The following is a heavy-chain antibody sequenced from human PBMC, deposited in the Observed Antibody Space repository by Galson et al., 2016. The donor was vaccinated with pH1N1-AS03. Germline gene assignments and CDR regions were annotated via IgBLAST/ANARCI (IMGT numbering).Heavy chain of an antibody. D-gene: IGHD1-14*01. CDR2: IRSKARGETI. Sequence: SLRLSCAGPGFNFDEYYMNWVRQAPGKGLEWVGFIRSKARGETIEYAASVKGRFTISRDDSKSVAYLQMDSLKTEDTAIYYCTRGYGRDPEAYFDYWGQGTLVTVSS. J-gene: IGHJ4*02. CDR1: GFNFDEYY. V-gene: IGHV3-49*04. CDR3: TRGYGRDPEAYFDY.